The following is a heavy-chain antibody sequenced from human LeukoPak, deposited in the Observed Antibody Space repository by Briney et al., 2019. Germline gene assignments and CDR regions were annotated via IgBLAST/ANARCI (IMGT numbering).Heavy chain of an antibody. Sequence: PSETLSLTCAVYGGSFSGYYWSWIRQPPGKGLEWIGEINHSGSTNYNPSLKSRVTISVDTSKNQFSLKLSSVTAADTAVYYCARSSRGYKGYWGQGTLVTVSS. CDR1: GGSFSGYY. D-gene: IGHD5-24*01. J-gene: IGHJ4*02. CDR3: ARSSRGYKGY. V-gene: IGHV4-34*01. CDR2: INHSGST.